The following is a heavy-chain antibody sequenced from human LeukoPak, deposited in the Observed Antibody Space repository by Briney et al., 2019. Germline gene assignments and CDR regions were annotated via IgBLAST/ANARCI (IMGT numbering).Heavy chain of an antibody. D-gene: IGHD3-3*01. J-gene: IGHJ4*02. CDR2: IYYRGIT. Sequence: SETLSLTCTVSGASISSSSYYWGWIRQPPGKGLEWIGHIYYRGITYYNPSLKSRITISVDTSKNQFSLKLSSVTAADTAVYYCARGLTYYDFWSGPSGDYWGQGTLVTVSS. CDR3: ARGLTYYDFWSGPSGDY. CDR1: GASISSSSYY. V-gene: IGHV4-39*01.